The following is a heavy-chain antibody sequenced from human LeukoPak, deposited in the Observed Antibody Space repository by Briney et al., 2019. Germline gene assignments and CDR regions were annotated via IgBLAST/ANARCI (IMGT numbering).Heavy chain of an antibody. CDR3: ARGYYYDSSGYYESAFDI. CDR1: GFTVSSNY. V-gene: IGHV3-66*01. D-gene: IGHD3-22*01. J-gene: IGHJ3*02. Sequence: PGGSLRLSCAASGFTVSSNYMSWVRQAPGKGLEWVSVIYSGGSTYYADSVKGRFTISRDNSKNTLYLQMNSLRAEDTAVYYCARGYYYDSSGYYESAFDIWGQGTMVTVSS. CDR2: IYSGGST.